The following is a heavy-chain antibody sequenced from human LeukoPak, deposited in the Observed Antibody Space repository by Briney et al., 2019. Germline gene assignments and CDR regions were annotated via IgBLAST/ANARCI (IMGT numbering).Heavy chain of an antibody. CDR1: GLTFSRYW. V-gene: IGHV3-7*01. CDR2: IEQDGSEK. J-gene: IGHJ4*02. CDR3: AADGGRIAAADY. D-gene: IGHD6-13*01. Sequence: GGSLRLSCAVSGLTFSRYWMSWVRQAPGKGLEWVANIEQDGSEKYYVDSVKGRFTISRDNAKNSLYLQMNSLRVEDTAVYYCAADGGRIAAADYWGQGTLVTVSS.